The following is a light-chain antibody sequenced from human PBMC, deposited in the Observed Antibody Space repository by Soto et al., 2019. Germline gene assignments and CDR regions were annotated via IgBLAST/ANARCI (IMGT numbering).Light chain of an antibody. V-gene: IGKV3-11*01. CDR3: QQLYRWPET. Sequence: EIVLTQSPGTLSLSPGERATLSCRASQSVTNFLAWYQQKPGQSPSLLIYNASHRATGIPARFSGSGSGTDFTLTISSLEPEDFAVYYCQQLYRWPETFAQGTKVDIK. J-gene: IGKJ1*01. CDR2: NAS. CDR1: QSVTNF.